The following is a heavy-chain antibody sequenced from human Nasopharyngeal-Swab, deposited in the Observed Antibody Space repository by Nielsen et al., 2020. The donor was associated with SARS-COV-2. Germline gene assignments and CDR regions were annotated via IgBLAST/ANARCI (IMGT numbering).Heavy chain of an antibody. CDR2: INPNSGGT. V-gene: IGHV1-2*06. J-gene: IGHJ3*02. CDR1: GYTFTGYY. CDR3: ARVIVVSGRGAFDI. Sequence: ASVKVSCKASGYTFTGYYMHWVRQAPGQGLEWMGRINPNSGGTNYAQKFQGRVTMTRDTSISTAYMELSRLRSDDTAVYCCARVIVVSGRGAFDIWGQGTMATVSS. D-gene: IGHD1-26*01.